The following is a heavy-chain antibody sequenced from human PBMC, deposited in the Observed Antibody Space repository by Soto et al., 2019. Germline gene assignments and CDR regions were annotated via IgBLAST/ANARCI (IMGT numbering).Heavy chain of an antibody. Sequence: WGGLRLPLAAPGFALRSKFMHWGRPAPDKGLQWVAVISYDGSDKYYADSVKGRFTISRDDSTNTMYLQMNSLRPEDTAVYYCAKTSGYDYVWGSSGLDPWGQGTLVTVSS. CDR3: AKTSGYDYVWGSSGLDP. CDR2: ISYDGSDK. J-gene: IGHJ5*02. CDR1: GFALRSKF. D-gene: IGHD3-16*01. V-gene: IGHV3-30*18.